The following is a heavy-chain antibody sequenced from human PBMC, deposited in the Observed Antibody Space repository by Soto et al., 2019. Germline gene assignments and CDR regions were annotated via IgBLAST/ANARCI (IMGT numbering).Heavy chain of an antibody. Sequence: SETLSLTCTVSGGSISSSSHYWGWIRQSPGKGLEWIGSIYYRGSTHYNPSLKSQGTISVDTSKNQFSLKLNSVTAADTAVYFFARIWVGYCSAGSCYSFYYMDVWGKGTTVTVSS. CDR2: IYYRGST. V-gene: IGHV4-39*01. D-gene: IGHD2-15*01. CDR1: GGSISSSSHY. J-gene: IGHJ6*03. CDR3: ARIWVGYCSAGSCYSFYYMDV.